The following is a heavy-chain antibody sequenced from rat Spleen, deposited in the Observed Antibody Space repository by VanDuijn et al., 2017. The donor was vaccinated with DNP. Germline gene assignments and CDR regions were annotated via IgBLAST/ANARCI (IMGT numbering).Heavy chain of an antibody. CDR2: ISYDGGST. Sequence: EVQLVESGGGLVQPGRSMKLSCAASGFNFSDYGMAWVLQAPTKGLEWVASISYDGGSTYYRDSVKGRFTISRDNAKSTLYLQMESLRSEDTATYYCAKDSGYFDYWGQGVMVTVSS. J-gene: IGHJ2*01. CDR1: GFNFSDYG. D-gene: IGHD4-3*01. CDR3: AKDSGYFDY. V-gene: IGHV5-20*01.